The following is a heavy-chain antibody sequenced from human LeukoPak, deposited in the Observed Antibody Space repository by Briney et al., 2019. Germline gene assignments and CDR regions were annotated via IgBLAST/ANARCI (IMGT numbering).Heavy chain of an antibody. Sequence: GGSLRLSCAASGFTFSSYSMNWVRQAPGKGLEWVSSISSSSSCIYYADSVKGRFTISRDNSKNTLFLQMSSLRAEDTAVYYCASGFYYDSSGYLRGDYWGQGTLVTVSS. D-gene: IGHD3-22*01. J-gene: IGHJ4*02. CDR3: ASGFYYDSSGYLRGDY. CDR2: ISSSSSCI. V-gene: IGHV3-21*01. CDR1: GFTFSSYS.